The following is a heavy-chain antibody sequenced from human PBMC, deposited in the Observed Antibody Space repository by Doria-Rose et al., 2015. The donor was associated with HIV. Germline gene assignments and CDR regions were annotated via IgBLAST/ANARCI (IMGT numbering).Heavy chain of an antibody. V-gene: IGHV2-26*01. J-gene: IGHJ4*02. D-gene: IGHD6-13*01. CDR3: ARIKSSRWYHKYYFDF. CDR1: GVSLSSPGMG. CDR2: IFSDDER. Sequence: SGPVLVKPTETLTLTCTASGVSLSSPGMGVSWIRQPPGKALEWLANIFSDDERSYNTALKSRLTISRGTSKSQVVLTMTDMDPVDTATYYCARIKSSRWYHKYYFDFWGQGTLVIVSA.